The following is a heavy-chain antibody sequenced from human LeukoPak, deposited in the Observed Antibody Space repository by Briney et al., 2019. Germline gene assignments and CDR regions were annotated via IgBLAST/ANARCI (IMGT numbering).Heavy chain of an antibody. Sequence: PSETLSLTCTVSGGSISSSSYYWGWIRQPPGKGLEWIGYIYYSGSTNYNPSLKRRVTISVDTSKNQFYLKLSSVTAADTAVYYCARRGTGFWSGYYASFDYWGQGTLVTVSS. CDR3: ARRGTGFWSGYYASFDY. CDR2: IYYSGST. D-gene: IGHD3-3*01. J-gene: IGHJ4*02. CDR1: GGSISSSSYY. V-gene: IGHV4-61*05.